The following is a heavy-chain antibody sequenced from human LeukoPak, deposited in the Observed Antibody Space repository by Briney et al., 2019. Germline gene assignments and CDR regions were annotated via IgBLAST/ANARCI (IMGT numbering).Heavy chain of an antibody. D-gene: IGHD2-21*02. CDR2: IYYSGST. CDR1: GGSISSYH. J-gene: IGHJ4*02. Sequence: PSGTLSLTCTVSGGSISSYHWSWIRQPPGKGLEWIGYIYYSGSTNYNPSLKSRVTISVDTSKNQFSLKLSSVTAADTAVYYCAREAYCGGDCYSGFDYWGQGTLVTVSS. CDR3: AREAYCGGDCYSGFDY. V-gene: IGHV4-59*01.